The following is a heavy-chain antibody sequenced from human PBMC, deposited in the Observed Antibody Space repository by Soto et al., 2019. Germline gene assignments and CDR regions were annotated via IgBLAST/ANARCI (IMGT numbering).Heavy chain of an antibody. Sequence: QVQLVQSGAEVKRPGSSVKVSCKASGDTFNFYSINWVRQAPGLGLEWMGRVNPIVSMSNYAQKFQGRVTMTAAQSTSTDYMEISSLRSEDTAIYYCASSYGSGYRAFDYWGQGALVTVSS. J-gene: IGHJ4*02. CDR1: GDTFNFYS. CDR3: ASSYGSGYRAFDY. CDR2: VNPIVSMS. D-gene: IGHD3-10*01. V-gene: IGHV1-69*02.